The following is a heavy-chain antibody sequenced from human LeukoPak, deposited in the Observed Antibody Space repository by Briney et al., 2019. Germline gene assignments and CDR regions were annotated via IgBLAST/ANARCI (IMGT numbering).Heavy chain of an antibody. CDR2: INHSGST. V-gene: IGHV4-34*01. Sequence: PSETLSLTXAVYGGSFSGYYWSWIRQPPGKGLEWIGEINHSGSTNYNPSLKSRVTISVDTSRNQFSLKLSSVTAADTAVYYCARGRDIVVVPAAIRLDYWGQGTLVTVSS. D-gene: IGHD2-2*01. J-gene: IGHJ4*02. CDR1: GGSFSGYY. CDR3: ARGRDIVVVPAAIRLDY.